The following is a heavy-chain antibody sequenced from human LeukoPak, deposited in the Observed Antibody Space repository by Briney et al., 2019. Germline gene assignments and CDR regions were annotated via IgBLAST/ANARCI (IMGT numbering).Heavy chain of an antibody. CDR1: GFTFDYYA. Sequence: GRSLRLSCAGSGFTFDYYAMHWARQTPGKGLEWVSGISWNSGNIAYADFVGGRFTISRDNAKNSLSLQMNSLSDEDTAVYYCAKDAYGGATFFYYMDVWGKGTTVTVSS. D-gene: IGHD2/OR15-2a*01. J-gene: IGHJ6*03. CDR2: ISWNSGNI. V-gene: IGHV3-9*01. CDR3: AKDAYGGATFFYYMDV.